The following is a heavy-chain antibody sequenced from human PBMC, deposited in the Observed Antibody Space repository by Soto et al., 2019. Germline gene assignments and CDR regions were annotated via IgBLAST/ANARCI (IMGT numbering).Heavy chain of an antibody. J-gene: IGHJ4*02. V-gene: IGHV1-69*01. CDR1: EDTFSSYA. Sequence: QVQLVQSGAEVKRPGSSVGVSCKASEDTFSSYAISWVRQAPGQGLDWMGGIIPFFNTPNYAKKFQGRVTITADESTSTAYMELSSLRSEDTAIYYCAAESAYGGNPLAFLYWGQGTLVTVSS. CDR2: IIPFFNTP. CDR3: AAESAYGGNPLAFLY. D-gene: IGHD1-26*01.